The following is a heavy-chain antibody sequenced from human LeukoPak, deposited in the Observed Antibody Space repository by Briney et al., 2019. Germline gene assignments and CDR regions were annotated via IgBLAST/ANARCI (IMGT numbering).Heavy chain of an antibody. CDR3: AIRGPKYNWNYVFDY. D-gene: IGHD1-7*01. V-gene: IGHV4-38-2*02. Sequence: ASETLSLTCTVSGYSISSGYYWGWIRQPPGKGLEWIGSIYHSGSTYYNPSLKSRVTISVDTSKNQFSLKLSSVTAADTAVYYCAIRGPKYNWNYVFDYWGQGTLVTVSS. J-gene: IGHJ4*02. CDR1: GYSISSGYY. CDR2: IYHSGST.